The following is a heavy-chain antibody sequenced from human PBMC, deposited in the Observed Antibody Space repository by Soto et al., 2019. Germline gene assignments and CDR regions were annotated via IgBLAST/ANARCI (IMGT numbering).Heavy chain of an antibody. CDR1: GFTFSSYA. CDR3: AKDPWLLWFGEEIDY. Sequence: EVQLLESGGGLVQPGGSLRLSCAASGFTFSSYAMSWVRQAPGKGLEWVSATSGSGGSTYYADSVKGRFTISRDNSKNTLYLQMNSLRAEDTAVYYCAKDPWLLWFGEEIDYWGQGTLVTVSS. J-gene: IGHJ4*02. CDR2: TSGSGGST. D-gene: IGHD3-10*01. V-gene: IGHV3-23*01.